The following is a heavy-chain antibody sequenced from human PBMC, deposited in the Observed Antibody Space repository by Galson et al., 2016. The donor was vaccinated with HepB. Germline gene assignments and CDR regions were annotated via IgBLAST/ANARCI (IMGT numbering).Heavy chain of an antibody. CDR3: ARIPPGYCGPGFEY. CDR2: VFFTGSP. D-gene: IGHD5-18*01. V-gene: IGHV4-4*07. J-gene: IGHJ4*02. CDR1: GGSISGYY. Sequence: SETLSLTCSVSGGSISGYYWNWIRQPAGKGLEWIGRVFFTGSPDYNPSLKSRVTMSVDTTNNQFSLQLTSMTAADTAVYFCARIPPGYCGPGFEYWGQGILVTVSS.